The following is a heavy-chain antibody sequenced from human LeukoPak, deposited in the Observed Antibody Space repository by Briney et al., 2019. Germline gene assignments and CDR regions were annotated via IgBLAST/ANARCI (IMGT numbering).Heavy chain of an antibody. CDR2: ISSSSSTI. D-gene: IGHD6-19*01. J-gene: IGHJ4*02. V-gene: IGHV3-48*01. Sequence: PGGSLRLSCAASGFTFSSYSMNWVRQAPGKGLEWVSYISSSSSTIYYADSVKGRFTISRDNSKNTLYLQMNSLRAEDTAVYYCAKDLRGSSLRYSSGWYEGGYFDYWGQGTLVTVSS. CDR1: GFTFSSYS. CDR3: AKDLRGSSLRYSSGWYEGGYFDY.